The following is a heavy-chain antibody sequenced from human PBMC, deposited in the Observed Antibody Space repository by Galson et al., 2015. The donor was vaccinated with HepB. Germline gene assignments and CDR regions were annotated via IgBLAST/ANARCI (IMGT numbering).Heavy chain of an antibody. CDR1: GFTFSSYA. D-gene: IGHD2-2*01. V-gene: IGHV3-23*01. Sequence: SLRLSCAASGFTFSSYAMSWVRQAPGKGLEWVSAISGSGGSTYYADSVKGRFTISRDNSKNTVFLQMSSLGTEDTAVYYCARDLNCSSSSCPSNLLGWGQGTLVTVSS. CDR3: ARDLNCSSSSCPSNLLG. CDR2: ISGSGGST. J-gene: IGHJ1*01.